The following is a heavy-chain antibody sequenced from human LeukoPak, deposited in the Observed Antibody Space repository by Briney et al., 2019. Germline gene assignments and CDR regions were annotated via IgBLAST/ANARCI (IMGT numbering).Heavy chain of an antibody. J-gene: IGHJ4*02. CDR3: ARDERGYPY. Sequence: QPGGSLRLSCAASGFTFSYYWMSWVRQAPGKGLEWVANIKQDGSEKYYVDSVKGRFTISRDNAKNTLYLQMNSLRAEDTAVYYCARDERGYPYWGQGTLVTVSS. CDR1: GFTFSYYW. CDR2: IKQDGSEK. D-gene: IGHD5-18*01. V-gene: IGHV3-7*03.